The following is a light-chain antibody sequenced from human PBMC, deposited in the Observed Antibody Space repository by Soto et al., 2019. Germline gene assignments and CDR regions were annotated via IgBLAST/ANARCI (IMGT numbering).Light chain of an antibody. J-gene: IGLJ2*01. CDR3: CSYAGSDIYVI. CDR2: EAT. V-gene: IGLV2-23*01. Sequence: QAVVTQSASVSGSPGQSITISCTGTSSDVGSYNLVSWYQQHPGKAPKLMIYEATKRPSGVSNRFSGSKSGNTASLTISGLQAEDEAHYFCCSYAGSDIYVIFGGGTKLTVL. CDR1: SSDVGSYNL.